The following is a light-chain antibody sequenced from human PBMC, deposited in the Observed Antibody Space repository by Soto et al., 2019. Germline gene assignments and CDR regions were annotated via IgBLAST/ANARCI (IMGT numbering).Light chain of an antibody. CDR1: QSVSIN. Sequence: EIVMTQSPATLSVSPGERVTLSCRASQSVSINLAWYQQNPGQAPRLLVYGASTRATGIPARFSGSGSGTEFTLTISSLQSEDFALYYCQQYNNWPLTFGQGTKVEI. CDR3: QQYNNWPLT. J-gene: IGKJ1*01. CDR2: GAS. V-gene: IGKV3-15*01.